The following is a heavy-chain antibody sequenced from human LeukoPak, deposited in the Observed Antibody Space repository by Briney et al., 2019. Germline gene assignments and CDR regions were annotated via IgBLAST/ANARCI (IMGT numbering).Heavy chain of an antibody. D-gene: IGHD3-10*02. CDR1: GFTFSSYA. Sequence: GGSLRLSCAASGFTFSSYAMSWVRQAPGKGLEWVSGISGSDKSTYYADSVKGRFIISRDNSKNTLYLQMNSLRAEDTAVYYCASDLTAMFGGDYWGQGTLVTVSP. CDR3: ASDLTAMFGGDY. CDR2: ISGSDKST. J-gene: IGHJ4*02. V-gene: IGHV3-23*01.